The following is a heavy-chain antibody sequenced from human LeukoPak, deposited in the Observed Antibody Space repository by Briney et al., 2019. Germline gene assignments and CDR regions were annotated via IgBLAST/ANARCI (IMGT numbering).Heavy chain of an antibody. CDR3: ASLDY. CDR2: INSDGLST. V-gene: IGHV3-74*01. CDR1: GFTFSIYW. Sequence: GGPLRLSCAASGFTFSIYWVHWVHQAPGKRLVWVSSINSDGLSTSYADSVKGRFTISRDNAKNTLYLQMNTLRAEDTAVYYCASLDYWGQGTPVTVSS. J-gene: IGHJ4*02.